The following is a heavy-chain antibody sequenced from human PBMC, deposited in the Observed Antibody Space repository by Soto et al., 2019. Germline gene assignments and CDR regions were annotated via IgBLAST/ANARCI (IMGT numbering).Heavy chain of an antibody. J-gene: IGHJ4*02. CDR2: ISSSSSYI. CDR1: GFIFSKFA. V-gene: IGHV3-21*01. Sequence: PGGSLRLSCAASGFIFSKFAMHWVRQAPGMGLEWVSSISSSSSYIYYADSVKGRFTISRDNAKNSLYLQMNSLRAEDTAVYYCARGRASYDYWGQGTLVTVSS. CDR3: ARGRASYDY.